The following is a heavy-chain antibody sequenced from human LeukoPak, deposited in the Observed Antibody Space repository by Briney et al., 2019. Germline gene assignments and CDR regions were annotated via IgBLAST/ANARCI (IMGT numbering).Heavy chain of an antibody. J-gene: IGHJ3*02. V-gene: IGHV4-61*02. CDR2: MYSRGAT. Sequence: SQTLSLTCSVSGVSISGGNYHWRWLRQPAGEGLEWLGRMYSRGATNYNTSCKRRGTISEDTSKNQFSLKLTSVTAADTAVYYCTRDLTQYYDVWSGSHGFDIWGQGTMVIVSS. CDR1: GVSISGGNYH. D-gene: IGHD3-3*01. CDR3: TRDLTQYYDVWSGSHGFDI.